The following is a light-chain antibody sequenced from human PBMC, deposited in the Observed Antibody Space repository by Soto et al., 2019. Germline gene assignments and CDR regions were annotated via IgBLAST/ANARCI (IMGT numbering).Light chain of an antibody. J-gene: IGKJ1*01. CDR3: QQYNNWLG. V-gene: IGKV3-15*01. CDR2: GAS. CDR1: QSVSSN. Sequence: EIVMTQSPATLSVSPGERATLSCRASQSVSSNLAWYQQKPGQAPRLLIYGASTRATGIPARFSGSGSGREFTLTISSLQSEDFAVYYCQQYNNWLGFGQGTKVEIK.